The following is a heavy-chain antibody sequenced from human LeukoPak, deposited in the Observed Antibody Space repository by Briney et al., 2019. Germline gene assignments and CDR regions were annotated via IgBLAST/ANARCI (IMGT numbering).Heavy chain of an antibody. D-gene: IGHD3-3*01. CDR1: GYTFTGYY. CDR2: INPNSGGT. V-gene: IGHV1-2*02. CDR3: ARGSAPLGFLEWLFDL. Sequence: GASVKVSCKASGYTFTGYYMHWVRQAPGQGLEWMGWINPNSGGTNYAQKFQGRVTMTRDTSISTAYMELSRLRSDDTAVYYCARGSAPLGFLEWLFDLWGRGTLVTVSS. J-gene: IGHJ2*01.